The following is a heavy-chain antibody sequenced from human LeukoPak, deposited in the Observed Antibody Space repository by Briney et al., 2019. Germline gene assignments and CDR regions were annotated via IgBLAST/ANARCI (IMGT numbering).Heavy chain of an antibody. J-gene: IGHJ6*03. Sequence: ASVKVSCKASGYTFTGYYMHWVRQAPGQGREWMGWINPNSGGTNYAQKFQGRVTMTRDTSISTAYMELSRLRSDDTAVYYCARVAAAGPYYYYYMDVWGKGTTVTVSS. V-gene: IGHV1-2*02. CDR1: GYTFTGYY. CDR3: ARVAAAGPYYYYYMDV. D-gene: IGHD6-13*01. CDR2: INPNSGGT.